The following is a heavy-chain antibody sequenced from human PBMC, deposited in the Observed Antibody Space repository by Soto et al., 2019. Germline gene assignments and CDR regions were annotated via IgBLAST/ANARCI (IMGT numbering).Heavy chain of an antibody. D-gene: IGHD6-13*01. Sequence: ASVKVSCKASGYTFTGYGISWVRQAPGQGLEWMGWISAYNGNTNYAQKLQGRVTMTTDTSTSTAYMELRSLRSDDTAVYYCATSGRYRSSWSYFDYWGQGTLVTVSS. J-gene: IGHJ4*02. CDR3: ATSGRYRSSWSYFDY. CDR2: ISAYNGNT. CDR1: GYTFTGYG. V-gene: IGHV1-18*01.